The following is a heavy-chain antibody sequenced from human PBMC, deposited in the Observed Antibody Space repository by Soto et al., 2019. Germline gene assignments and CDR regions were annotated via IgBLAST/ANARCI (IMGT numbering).Heavy chain of an antibody. CDR3: ARGYGDYIKSVDH. CDR1: GYTFTNYG. Sequence: ASVKVSCKSSGYTFTNYGIAWLRQAPGQGLEWMGWIGAYNGNTKYAPKLQGRVTMTRETSTSTAYMELRSLKSDDTAVYYCARGYGDYIKSVDHWGQGTLVTVSS. V-gene: IGHV1-18*01. D-gene: IGHD4-17*01. J-gene: IGHJ4*02. CDR2: IGAYNGNT.